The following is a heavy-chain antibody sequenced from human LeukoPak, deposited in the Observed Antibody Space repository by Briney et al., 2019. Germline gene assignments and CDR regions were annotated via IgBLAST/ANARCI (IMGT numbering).Heavy chain of an antibody. V-gene: IGHV1-2*06. Sequence: ASVKVSCKASGYTFTGYYMHWVRQASGQGLEWMGRINPNSGGTNSAQKFQGRVTMTRDTSLSTAYMELSRLRSDDTAVYYCARVRYYYDSSGYYDFDYWGQGTLVTVSS. CDR2: INPNSGGT. D-gene: IGHD3-22*01. CDR3: ARVRYYYDSSGYYDFDY. J-gene: IGHJ4*02. CDR1: GYTFTGYY.